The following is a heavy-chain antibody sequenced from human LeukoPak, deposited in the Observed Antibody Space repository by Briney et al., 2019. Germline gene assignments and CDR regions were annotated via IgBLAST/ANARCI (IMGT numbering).Heavy chain of an antibody. CDR3: AKKAAYCGGDCFSLFDY. V-gene: IGHV3-23*01. D-gene: IGHD2-21*02. CDR1: GFTLSSYA. Sequence: GGSLRLSCAASGFTLSSYAMSWVRQAPGKGLEWVSTITGTGGDTYYADSVQGRFTISRDNSKNTLCLQTNSLRAEDTAIYYCAKKAAYCGGDCFSLFDYWGQGTLVTVSS. J-gene: IGHJ4*02. CDR2: ITGTGGDT.